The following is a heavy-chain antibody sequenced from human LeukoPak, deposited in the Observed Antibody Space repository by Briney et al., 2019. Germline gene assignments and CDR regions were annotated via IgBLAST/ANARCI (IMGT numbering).Heavy chain of an antibody. D-gene: IGHD6-13*01. CDR2: IYTSGST. V-gene: IGHV4-4*07. Sequence: SETLSLTCTVSGGSISNYYWSWIRQPAGKGLEWIGRIYTSGSTNYNPSLKSRVTMSVDTSKNQFSLKLSSVTAADTAVYYCAREAGRTIIAAARYNWFDPWGQGTLVTVSS. J-gene: IGHJ5*02. CDR1: GGSISNYY. CDR3: AREAGRTIIAAARYNWFDP.